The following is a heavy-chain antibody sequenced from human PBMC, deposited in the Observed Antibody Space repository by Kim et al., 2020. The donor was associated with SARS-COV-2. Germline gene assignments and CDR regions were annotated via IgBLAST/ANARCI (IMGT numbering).Heavy chain of an antibody. CDR2: TYYRSKWFS. CDR1: GDSVSSNIAS. CDR3: ARGDYYDSSGYDAFDF. J-gene: IGHJ3*01. Sequence: SQTLSLTCDISGDSVSSNIASWNWIRQSPSRGLEWLGRTYYRSKWFSDYAVSMRGRITVSPDTSKNLFSLQLTSVTPEDTAMYFCARGDYYDSSGYDAFDFWGQGTMVTVSS. D-gene: IGHD3-22*01. V-gene: IGHV6-1*01.